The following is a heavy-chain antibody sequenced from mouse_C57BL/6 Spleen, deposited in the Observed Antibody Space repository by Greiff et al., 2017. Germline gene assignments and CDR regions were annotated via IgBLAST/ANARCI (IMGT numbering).Heavy chain of an antibody. V-gene: IGHV1-42*01. CDR2: INPSTGGT. J-gene: IGHJ3*01. D-gene: IGHD3-2*02. CDR1: GYSFTGYY. CDR3: ARWGDSSGYAY. Sequence: VQLQQSGPELVKPGASVKISCKASGYSFTGYYMNWVKQSPEKSLEWIGEINPSTGGTTYNQKFKAKATLTVYKSSSTAYMQLKSLTSEDSAVYYCARWGDSSGYAYWGQGTLVTVSA.